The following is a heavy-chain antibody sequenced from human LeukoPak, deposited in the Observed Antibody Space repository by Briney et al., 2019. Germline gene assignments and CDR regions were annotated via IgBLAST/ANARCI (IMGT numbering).Heavy chain of an antibody. CDR1: GFTFSSYS. V-gene: IGHV3-48*01. J-gene: IGHJ6*03. Sequence: PGGSLRLSCAASGFTFSSYSMNWVRQAPGKGLEWVSYISSSSSTIYYADSVKGRSTISRDNAKNSLYLQMNSLRAEDTAVYYCAREVDHGYSYGYYYMDVWGKGTTVTVSS. CDR3: AREVDHGYSYGYYYMDV. D-gene: IGHD5-18*01. CDR2: ISSSSSTI.